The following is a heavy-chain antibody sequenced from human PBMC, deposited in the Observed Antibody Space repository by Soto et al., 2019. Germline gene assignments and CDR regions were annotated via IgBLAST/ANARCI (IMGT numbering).Heavy chain of an antibody. CDR1: GDSLSSDSAA. Sequence: SQTLSLTCAISGDSLSSDSAAWNWIRQSPSRGLEWLGRTYYRSQWYYDYAVSVKSRITINPDTPKNQFSLQLNSVTPEDTAVYYCARDREGYCSSSTCYQTPQYFYGMDVWGQGTTVTVSS. D-gene: IGHD2-2*01. J-gene: IGHJ6*02. V-gene: IGHV6-1*01. CDR3: ARDREGYCSSSTCYQTPQYFYGMDV. CDR2: TYYRSQWYY.